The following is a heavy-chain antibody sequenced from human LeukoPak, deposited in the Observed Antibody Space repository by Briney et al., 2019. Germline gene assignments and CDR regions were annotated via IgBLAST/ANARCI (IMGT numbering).Heavy chain of an antibody. CDR3: ARGGARGIIIGSFSRSSYMDV. V-gene: IGHV3-30*02. Sequence: GGSLRLSCAASGFTFSSYGMHWVRQAPGKGLEWVAFIRYDGSNKYYADSVKGRFTISRDNSKNTLYLQMNSLRAEDTAVYYCARGGARGIIIGSFSRSSYMDVWGKGTTVTISS. J-gene: IGHJ6*03. CDR2: IRYDGSNK. CDR1: GFTFSSYG. D-gene: IGHD3-10*01.